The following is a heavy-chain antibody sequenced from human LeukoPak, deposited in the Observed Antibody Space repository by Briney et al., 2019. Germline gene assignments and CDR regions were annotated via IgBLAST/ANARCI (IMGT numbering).Heavy chain of an antibody. J-gene: IGHJ4*02. V-gene: IGHV4-59*01. CDR1: GGSISSYY. Sequence: SETLSLTCTVSGGSISSYYWSWIRQPPGKGLEWIGYVYYSGSTNYSPSLKSRVTISVDTSKNQFSLKLSSVTAADTAVNYCARDDYGGNIGYWGQGTLVAVSS. CDR3: ARDDYGGNIGY. D-gene: IGHD4-23*01. CDR2: VYYSGST.